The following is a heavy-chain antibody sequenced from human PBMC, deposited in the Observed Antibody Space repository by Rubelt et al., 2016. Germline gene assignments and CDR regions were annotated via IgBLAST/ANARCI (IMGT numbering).Heavy chain of an antibody. CDR2: IFYSGST. CDR3: ARTIAGPLGVAFDI. CDR1: GGSISSSTSY. J-gene: IGHJ3*02. D-gene: IGHD1-14*01. V-gene: IGHV4-39*07. Sequence: QLQLQESGPGLVKPSETLSLTCSVSGGSISSSTSYWGWIRQPPGKGLEWMGSIFYSGSTYYYPSLQSRVPITVDTSKNQVSLKPTSVTAADTALLSCARTIAGPLGVAFDIWGQGTMVTVSS.